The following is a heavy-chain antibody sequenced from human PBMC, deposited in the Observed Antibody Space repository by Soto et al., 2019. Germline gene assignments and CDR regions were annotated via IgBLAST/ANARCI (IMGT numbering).Heavy chain of an antibody. J-gene: IGHJ4*02. CDR1: GYTFTSYG. Sequence: ASVKVSCKASGYTFTSYGISWVRQAPGQGLEWMGWISTYNGNTNYAQKLQGRVTMTTDTSTSTAYVELRSLRSDDTAVYYCARDPYRYYFDYWGQGTLVTVSS. CDR3: ARDPYRYYFDY. CDR2: ISTYNGNT. V-gene: IGHV1-18*01.